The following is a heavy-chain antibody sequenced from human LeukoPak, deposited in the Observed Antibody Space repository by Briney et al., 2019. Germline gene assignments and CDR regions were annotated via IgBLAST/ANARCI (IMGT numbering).Heavy chain of an antibody. CDR3: AREYCSSTSCYGMDV. V-gene: IGHV3-7*05. CDR2: IKQDGSEK. Sequence: QPGGSLRLSCAASGFTFSSYWMSWVRQAPGKGLEWVANIKQDGSEKYYVDSVKDRFTISRDNAKNSLYLQMNSLRAEDTAVYYCAREYCSSTSCYGMDVWGQGTTVTVSS. D-gene: IGHD2-2*01. CDR1: GFTFSSYW. J-gene: IGHJ6*02.